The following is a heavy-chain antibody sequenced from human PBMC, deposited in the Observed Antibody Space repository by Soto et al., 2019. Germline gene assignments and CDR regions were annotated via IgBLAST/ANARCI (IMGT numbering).Heavy chain of an antibody. Sequence: PGGSLRLSCAASGFTFSSYGMHWVRQAPGKGLEWVAVIWYDGSNKYYADSVKGRFTISRDNSKNTLYLQMNSLRAEDTAVYYCAREGGSYYKPLTAPFDYWGQGTLVTVSS. CDR2: IWYDGSNK. V-gene: IGHV3-33*01. D-gene: IGHD1-26*01. CDR3: AREGGSYYKPLTAPFDY. J-gene: IGHJ4*02. CDR1: GFTFSSYG.